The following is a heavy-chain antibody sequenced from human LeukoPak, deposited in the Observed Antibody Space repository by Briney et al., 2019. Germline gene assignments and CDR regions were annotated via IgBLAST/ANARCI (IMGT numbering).Heavy chain of an antibody. CDR3: ARSRSGSYLFAL. D-gene: IGHD1-26*01. J-gene: IGHJ4*02. Sequence: ASVKVSCKASGGTFSSYGISWVRQAPGQGLEWMGWISAYNVNTNYAQKLQGRVTMTTDTSTSTAYMELRSLRSDDTAVYYCARSRSGSYLFALWGQGTLVTVSS. CDR1: GGTFSSYG. V-gene: IGHV1-18*01. CDR2: ISAYNVNT.